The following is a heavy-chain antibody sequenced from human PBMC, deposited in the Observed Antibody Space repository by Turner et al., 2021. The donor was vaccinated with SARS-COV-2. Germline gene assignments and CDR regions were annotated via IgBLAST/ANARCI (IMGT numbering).Heavy chain of an antibody. CDR3: ARSRYTYGSYYYYGMDV. V-gene: IGHV1-2*02. D-gene: IGHD5-18*01. CDR1: VYTFTGYY. J-gene: IGHJ6*02. Sequence: QVQLVQAGAEVKKPGASVKVSCKASVYTFTGYYMHWVRQAPGQGREWMGWINPNSGGTNYAQKFQGRVTMTWDTSISTAYMELSRLRSDDTAVYYCARSRYTYGSYYYYGMDVWGQGTTVTVSS. CDR2: INPNSGGT.